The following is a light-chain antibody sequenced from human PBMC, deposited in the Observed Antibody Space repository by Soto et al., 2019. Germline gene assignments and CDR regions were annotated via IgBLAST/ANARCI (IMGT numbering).Light chain of an antibody. CDR2: DAS. Sequence: EDDLTQYPAILSLSPGETATLSCRASQSVDKFLAWYQQRPGQPPRLLIFDASNRATGVPVRFSGSGSGTVFTLTIGSLEPEDSAVYYCQQRKNWPPITFGQGTRLEIK. V-gene: IGKV3-11*01. CDR1: QSVDKF. J-gene: IGKJ5*01. CDR3: QQRKNWPPIT.